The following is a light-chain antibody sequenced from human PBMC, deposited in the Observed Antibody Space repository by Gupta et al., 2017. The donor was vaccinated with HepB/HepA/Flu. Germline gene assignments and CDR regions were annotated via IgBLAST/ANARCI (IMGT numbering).Light chain of an antibody. CDR3: QQYYSTPCS. CDR1: QSVLYSSNNKNY. J-gene: IGKJ2*04. Sequence: DTVMTQSPDSLAVSLCEWATINCKSSQSVLYSSNNKNYLAWYQQKPGQPPKLLIYWASTRESGVPDRFSGSGSGTDFTLTISSLQAEDVAVYYCQQYYSTPCSFGQGTKLEIK. CDR2: WAS. V-gene: IGKV4-1*01.